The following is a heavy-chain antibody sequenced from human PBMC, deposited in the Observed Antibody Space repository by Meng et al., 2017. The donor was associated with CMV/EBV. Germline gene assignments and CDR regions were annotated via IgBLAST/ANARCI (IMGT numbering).Heavy chain of an antibody. Sequence: GGSLRLSCAASGFTFSSYAMSWVRQAPGKGLEWVSAISGSGGSTYYADSVKGRFTISRDNSKNTLYLQMNSLRAEDTAVYYCAKPTVVVPAAIESGFDYWGQGTLVTVSS. CDR2: ISGSGGST. CDR1: GFTFSSYA. CDR3: AKPTVVVPAAIESGFDY. J-gene: IGHJ4*02. V-gene: IGHV3-23*01. D-gene: IGHD2-2*01.